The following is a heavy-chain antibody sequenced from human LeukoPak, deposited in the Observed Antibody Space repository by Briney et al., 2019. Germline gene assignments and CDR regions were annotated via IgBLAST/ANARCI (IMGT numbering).Heavy chain of an antibody. J-gene: IGHJ4*02. CDR1: GGSFIAYY. D-gene: IGHD4-17*01. CDR3: ARGATALVYDY. CDR2: IKHSGGT. Sequence: SETLSLTCGVYGGSFIAYYWSWIRQPPGKGLEWIGEIKHSGGTNYNPSLKSRVTISVDTSKNQFSLKLTSVTAADTAVYYCARGATALVYDYWGQGTLVTVSS. V-gene: IGHV4-34*01.